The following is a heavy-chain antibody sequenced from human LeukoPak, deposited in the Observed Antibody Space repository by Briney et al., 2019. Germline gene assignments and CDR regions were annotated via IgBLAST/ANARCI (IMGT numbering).Heavy chain of an antibody. V-gene: IGHV1-18*01. CDR3: ARSVETEDY. J-gene: IGHJ4*02. CDR2: ISAYNGNT. D-gene: IGHD5/OR15-5a*01. CDR1: GYTFTSYG. Sequence: ASVKVSCKASGYTFTSYGISWVRQAPGQGLEWMGWISAYNGNTNYAQKFQGRVTMTRDTSTSTVYMELSSLRSEDTAVYYCARSVETEDYWGQGTLVTVSS.